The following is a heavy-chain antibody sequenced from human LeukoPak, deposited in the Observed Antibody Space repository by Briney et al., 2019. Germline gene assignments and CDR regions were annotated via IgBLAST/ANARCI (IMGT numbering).Heavy chain of an antibody. CDR3: ARGDSSGTFDY. V-gene: IGHV3-13*01. J-gene: IGHJ4*02. CDR1: GFTFSSYV. D-gene: IGHD3-22*01. Sequence: GGSLRLSCAASGFTFSSYVMHWVRQATGKGLEWVSAIGTAGDTYYPGSVKGRFTISRENAKNSLYLQMNSLRAGDTAVYYCARGDSSGTFDYWGQGTLVTVSS. CDR2: IGTAGDT.